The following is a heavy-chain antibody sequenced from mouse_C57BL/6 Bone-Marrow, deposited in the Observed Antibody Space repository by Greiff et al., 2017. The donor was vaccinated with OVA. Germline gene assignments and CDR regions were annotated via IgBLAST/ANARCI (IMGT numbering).Heavy chain of an antibody. V-gene: IGHV1-81*01. J-gene: IGHJ3*01. Sequence: QVQLQQSGAELARPGASVKLSCKASGYTFTSYGISWVKQRTGQGLEWIGEIYPRSGNTYYNEKFKGKATLTADKSSSTAYMELRSLTSEDSAVYFCARPTVVAKFAYWGQGTLVTVSA. D-gene: IGHD1-1*01. CDR1: GYTFTSYG. CDR3: ARPTVVAKFAY. CDR2: IYPRSGNT.